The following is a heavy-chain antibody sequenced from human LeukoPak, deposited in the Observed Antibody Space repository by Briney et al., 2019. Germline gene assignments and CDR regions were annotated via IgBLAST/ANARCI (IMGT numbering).Heavy chain of an antibody. Sequence: SETLSLTCTVSGGSISSYYWSWIRQPPGKGLEWIGYIYYSGSTNYNPSLKSRVTISVDTSKNQFSLKLSSVTAADTAVYYCARDGSSSWSSFDYWGQGTLVTVSS. CDR1: GGSISSYY. D-gene: IGHD6-13*01. J-gene: IGHJ4*02. CDR2: IYYSGST. V-gene: IGHV4-59*01. CDR3: ARDGSSSWSSFDY.